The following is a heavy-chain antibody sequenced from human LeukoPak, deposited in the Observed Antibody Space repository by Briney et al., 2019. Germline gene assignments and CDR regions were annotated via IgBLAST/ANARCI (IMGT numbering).Heavy chain of an antibody. Sequence: PSETLSLTCTVSGGSISSYYWSWIRQPPGKGLEWIGYIYYSGSTNYNPSLKSRVTISVDTSKNQFSLKLSSVTAADTAVYYCARDMMVAFDIWGHGTMVTVSS. CDR1: GGSISSYY. CDR2: IYYSGST. D-gene: IGHD3-16*01. CDR3: ARDMMVAFDI. V-gene: IGHV4-59*01. J-gene: IGHJ3*02.